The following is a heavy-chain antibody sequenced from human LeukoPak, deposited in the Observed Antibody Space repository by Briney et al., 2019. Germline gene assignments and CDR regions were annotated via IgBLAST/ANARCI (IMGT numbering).Heavy chain of an antibody. CDR3: AREIVGATRLDAFDI. CDR1: GYTFIDYY. V-gene: IGHV1-2*02. J-gene: IGHJ3*02. D-gene: IGHD1-26*01. CDR2: INPKSGGT. Sequence: ASVKVSCKTSGYTFIDYYMYWVRQAPGLGPEWMGWINPKSGGTKSSQKFQGRVTMTRDTSTSTAYLELSRLTSDDTAVYYCAREIVGATRLDAFDIWGQGTMVTVSS.